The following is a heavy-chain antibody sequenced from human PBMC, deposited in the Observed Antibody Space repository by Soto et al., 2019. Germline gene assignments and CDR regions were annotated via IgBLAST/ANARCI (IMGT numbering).Heavy chain of an antibody. Sequence: QVQLQEPGPGLVKPSETMSLLCFVSGEAVGSGQSYWNWIRQAPGKGMEWIGHTSVTGAMKYSASHKNGVNMSLETYNSQISLSLTSVNAADSATYFCARGRAESARSSIGSRMDVWGRETTV. CDR1: GEAVGSGQSY. V-gene: IGHV4-61*01. J-gene: IGHJ6*02. CDR3: ARGRAESARSSIGSRMDV. D-gene: IGHD2-2*01. CDR2: TSVTGAM.